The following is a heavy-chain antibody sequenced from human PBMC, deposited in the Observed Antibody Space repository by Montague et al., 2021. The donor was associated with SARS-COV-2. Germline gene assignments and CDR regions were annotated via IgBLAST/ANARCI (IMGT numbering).Heavy chain of an antibody. CDR3: ARGSIPAPAPFAS. V-gene: IGHV4-59*01. D-gene: IGHD3-16*01. J-gene: IGHJ4*02. CDR2: IYYTGST. Sequence: SETLSLTCSVSGGSITSYFWNWVRLPPGKGLEWIGYIYYTGSTQYNPSLKSRVAISFDTSKNHFSLKVNSVTAADTAIYYCARGSIPAPAPFASWGQGTQVTVSS. CDR1: GGSITSYF.